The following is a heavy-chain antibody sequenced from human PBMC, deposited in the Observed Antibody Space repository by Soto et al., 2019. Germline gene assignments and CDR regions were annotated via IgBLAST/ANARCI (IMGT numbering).Heavy chain of an antibody. CDR3: ASEGHYYDSSGYYLDY. V-gene: IGHV1-69*01. CDR2: IIPIFGTA. D-gene: IGHD3-22*01. Sequence: QVQLVQSGAEVKKPGSAVKVSCKASGGTFSSYAISWVRQAPGQGLEWMGGIIPIFGTANYAQKFQGRVTITADESTSTAYMELSSLRFEDTAVYYCASEGHYYDSSGYYLDYWGQGTLVTVSS. CDR1: GGTFSSYA. J-gene: IGHJ4*02.